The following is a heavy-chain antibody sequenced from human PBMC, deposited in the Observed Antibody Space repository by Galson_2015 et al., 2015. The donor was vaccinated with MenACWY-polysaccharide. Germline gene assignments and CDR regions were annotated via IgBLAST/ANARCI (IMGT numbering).Heavy chain of an antibody. Sequence: SLRLSCAASGFIFNKYWMTWVRQGPGKGLEWVANIKEDGSGEYYVDSVKGRFTISRDNAKSLLYLQMNSLRAEDTGVYYCARREYCSSVSCPYYYYYMDVWGKGTRSPSP. CDR3: ARREYCSSVSCPYYYYYMDV. V-gene: IGHV3-7*01. CDR2: IKEDGSGE. J-gene: IGHJ6*03. CDR1: GFIFNKYW. D-gene: IGHD2-2*01.